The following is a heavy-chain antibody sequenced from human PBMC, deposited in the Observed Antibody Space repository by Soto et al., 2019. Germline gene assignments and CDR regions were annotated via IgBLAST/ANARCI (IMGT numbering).Heavy chain of an antibody. CDR2: ISYDGNHK. CDR3: ATNNFDI. CDR1: GLTFSNYA. V-gene: IGHV3-30-3*01. J-gene: IGHJ3*02. Sequence: GGSLRLSCAASGLTFSNYAIHWVRQAPGKGLEWVTVISYDGNHKNYADSVKGRFTISRDDSRYTVYLQMSSLKTEDTAVYYWATNNFDIWGQGTKVTVSS.